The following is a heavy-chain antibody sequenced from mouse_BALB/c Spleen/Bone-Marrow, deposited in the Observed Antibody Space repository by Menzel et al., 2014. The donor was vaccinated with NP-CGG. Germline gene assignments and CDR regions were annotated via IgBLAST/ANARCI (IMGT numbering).Heavy chain of an antibody. CDR1: GFTFSSYT. V-gene: IGHV5-12-2*01. J-gene: IGHJ4*01. CDR3: ARGLRGYAMDY. CDR2: ISNGGGST. Sequence: EVQLQQSGGGLVQPGGSLKLSCAASGFTFSSYTMSWVRQTPEKRLEWVAYISNGGGSTYYPDTVKGRFTISRDNAKNTLYLQMSSLKSEDTAMYYCARGLRGYAMDYRGQGTSVTVSS. D-gene: IGHD2-4*01.